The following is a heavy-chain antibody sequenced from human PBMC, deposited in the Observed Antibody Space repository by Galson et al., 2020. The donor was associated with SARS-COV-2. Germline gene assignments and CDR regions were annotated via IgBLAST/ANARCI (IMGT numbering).Heavy chain of an antibody. D-gene: IGHD2-15*01. CDR2: IYPGDSEI. V-gene: IGHV5-51*01. J-gene: IGHJ4*02. CDR1: GYSFSNSW. CDR3: ARRGGSLHYFDS. Sequence: GESLKISREGSGYSFSNSWIGWERQMAGKGLEWMGIIYPGDSEIRYSPSFQGQVTISVDKSISTAYLQWSSLEASDTAIYYCARRGGSLHYFDSWGQGTLVTVSS.